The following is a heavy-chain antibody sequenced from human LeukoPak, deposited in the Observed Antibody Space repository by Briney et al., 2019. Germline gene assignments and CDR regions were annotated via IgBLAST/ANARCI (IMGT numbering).Heavy chain of an antibody. CDR2: IYYSGST. CDR1: GGSISSGGYY. J-gene: IGHJ4*02. V-gene: IGHV4-31*03. D-gene: IGHD1-26*01. Sequence: SQTLSLTCTVSGGSISSGGYYWSWIRQHPGKGLEWIGYIYYSGSTNYNPSLKSRVTISVDTSKNQFSLKLSSVTAADTAVYYCARVHPLVYYFDYWGQGTLVTVSS. CDR3: ARVHPLVYYFDY.